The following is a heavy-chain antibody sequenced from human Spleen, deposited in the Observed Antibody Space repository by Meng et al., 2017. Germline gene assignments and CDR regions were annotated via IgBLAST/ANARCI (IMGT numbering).Heavy chain of an antibody. CDR1: GFTFDDYG. J-gene: IGHJ4*02. Sequence: GESLKISCAASGFTFDDYGMNWVRQAPGKGLEWVSSISSSSSYIYYADSVKGRFTISRDNAKNSLYLQMNSLRAEDTAVYYCARDRSSSWYNDYWGQGT. CDR3: ARDRSSSWYNDY. CDR2: ISSSSSYI. V-gene: IGHV3-21*01. D-gene: IGHD6-13*01.